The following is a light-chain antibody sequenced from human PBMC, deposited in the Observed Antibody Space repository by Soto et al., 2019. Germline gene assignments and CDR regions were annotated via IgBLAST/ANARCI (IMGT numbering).Light chain of an antibody. CDR3: SSYTSISSLGV. CDR1: GSDVGSYKY. J-gene: IGLJ1*01. Sequence: QSALTQSASVSGSPGQSITISCTGTGSDVGSYKYVSWYQQHPGKAPNLIIFEVSNRPSGVSDRFSGSKSGNTASLTISGLQAEDEADYYCSSYTSISSLGVFGTGTKVTVL. CDR2: EVS. V-gene: IGLV2-14*01.